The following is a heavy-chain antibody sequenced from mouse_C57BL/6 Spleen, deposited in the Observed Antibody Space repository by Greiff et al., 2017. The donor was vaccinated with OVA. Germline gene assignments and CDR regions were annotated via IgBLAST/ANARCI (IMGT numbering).Heavy chain of an antibody. J-gene: IGHJ2*01. D-gene: IGHD3-2*02. Sequence: VQLQQSGPELVKPGASVKISCKASGYSFTGYYMNWVKQSPETSLEWIGEINPSTGGTTYNQKFKAKATLTVDKSSSTAYMQLKSLTSEDSAVYYCARVGSSGYYFDYWGQGTTLTVSS. CDR2: INPSTGGT. V-gene: IGHV1-42*01. CDR1: GYSFTGYY. CDR3: ARVGSSGYYFDY.